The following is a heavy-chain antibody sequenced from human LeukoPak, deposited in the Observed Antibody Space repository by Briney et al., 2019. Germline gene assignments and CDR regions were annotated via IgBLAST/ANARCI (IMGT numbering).Heavy chain of an antibody. CDR1: GGSFSGYY. V-gene: IGHV4-34*01. J-gene: IGHJ5*02. Sequence: SETLSLTCAVYGGSFSGYYWSWIRQPPGKGLEWIGEINHSGSTNYNPSLKSRVTISVDTSKNQFSLKLSSVTAADTAVYYCARGPSGTAVAGRSDWFDPWGQGTLVTVSS. D-gene: IGHD6-19*01. CDR3: ARGPSGTAVAGRSDWFDP. CDR2: INHSGST.